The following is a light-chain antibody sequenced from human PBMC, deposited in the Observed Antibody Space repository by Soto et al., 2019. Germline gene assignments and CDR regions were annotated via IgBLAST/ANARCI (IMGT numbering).Light chain of an antibody. CDR2: EGS. J-gene: IGLJ2*01. Sequence: QSALTQPASVSGSPGQSITISCTGTSSDVGSYNLVSWYQQHPGKAPKLMIYEGSRRPSGVSNRFSGSKSGNTAALTISGLQDEDEADDYCCSYAGSSTFVVFGGGTQLTVL. V-gene: IGLV2-23*01. CDR3: CSYAGSSTFVV. CDR1: SSDVGSYNL.